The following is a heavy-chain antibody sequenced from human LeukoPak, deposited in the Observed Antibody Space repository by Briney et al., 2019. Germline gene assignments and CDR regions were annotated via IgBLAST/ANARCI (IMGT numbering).Heavy chain of an antibody. CDR3: GKMDSDSSGFFSN. CDR1: GYSFTTYG. CDR2: ISVYNGNT. J-gene: IGHJ4*02. D-gene: IGHD3-22*01. V-gene: IGHV1-18*01. Sequence: ASVKVSCKASGYSFTTYGISWLRPAPGHGLEWIAWISVYNGNTNYTDKARGRVLVTTDISATTAYLELKSLRYDDTGVYYCGKMDSDSSGFFSNWGQGTPVTVSS.